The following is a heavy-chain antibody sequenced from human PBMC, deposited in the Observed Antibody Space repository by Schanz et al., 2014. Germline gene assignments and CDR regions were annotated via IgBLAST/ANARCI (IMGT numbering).Heavy chain of an antibody. Sequence: VQLVESGGGVVQPGRSLRLSCAASGFTFSAYGMHWVRQAPGKGLEWVANIKHDGSEKYHVDSVKGRFTISRDNSKNTMYLQMNSLRAEDTAVYYCVKDLQRELLRDDHYYGMDVWGQGTTVTVSS. J-gene: IGHJ6*02. CDR3: VKDLQRELLRDDHYYGMDV. D-gene: IGHD1-26*01. CDR2: IKHDGSEK. CDR1: GFTFSAYG. V-gene: IGHV3-33*06.